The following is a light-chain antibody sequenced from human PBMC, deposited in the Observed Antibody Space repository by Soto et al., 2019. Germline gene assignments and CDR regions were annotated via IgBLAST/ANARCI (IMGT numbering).Light chain of an antibody. J-gene: IGLJ2*01. CDR3: QVWDSSSDPPVV. V-gene: IGLV3-21*02. Sequence: SYELTRPPSVSVAPGQTARITLWVNNIGSKIVHWYQQKPGQAPVLVVYDDSDRPSGIPERFSGSNSGNTATLTISRVEAGDEADYYCQVWDSSSDPPVVFGGGTKVTVL. CDR1: NIGSKI. CDR2: DDS.